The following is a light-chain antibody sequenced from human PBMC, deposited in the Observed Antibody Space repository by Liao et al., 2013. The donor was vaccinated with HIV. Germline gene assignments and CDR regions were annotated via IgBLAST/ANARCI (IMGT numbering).Light chain of an antibody. CDR2: NDN. Sequence: SYELTQPPSVSVAPGKTARITCGGNNIGSKIVHWYQQKPGQAPVLVIYNDNNRPSGISDRFSGSTSENTATLTISRAEAGDEADYYCQLWDRSSAHPCVFGPGTKVTVL. CDR1: NIGSKI. V-gene: IGLV3-21*04. J-gene: IGLJ1*01. CDR3: QLWDRSSAHPCV.